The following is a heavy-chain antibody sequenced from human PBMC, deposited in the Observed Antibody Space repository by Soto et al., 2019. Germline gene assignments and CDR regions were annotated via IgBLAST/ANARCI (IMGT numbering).Heavy chain of an antibody. Sequence: SETLSLTCAVYGGSFSGYYWSWIRQPPGKGLEWIGEINHSGSTNYNPSLKSRVTISVSTSKNQFSLKLSSVTAADTAVYYCARFGPRSSSSKRFLLPPFDPWGQGTLVTVSS. V-gene: IGHV4-34*01. CDR1: GGSFSGYY. J-gene: IGHJ5*02. CDR2: INHSGST. CDR3: ARFGPRSSSSKRFLLPPFDP. D-gene: IGHD6-6*01.